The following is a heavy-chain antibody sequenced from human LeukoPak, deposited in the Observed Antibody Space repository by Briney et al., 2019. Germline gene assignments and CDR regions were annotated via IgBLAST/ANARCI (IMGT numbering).Heavy chain of an antibody. CDR3: ARDGTNSRIAVAYDAFDI. CDR2: ISSSGSTI. D-gene: IGHD6-19*01. Sequence: GGSLRLSCAASGFTFSSYEMNWVRQAPGKGLEWVSYISSSGSTIYYADSVKGRFTISRDNPKNSLYLQMNSLRAEDTAVYYCARDGTNSRIAVAYDAFDIWGQGTMVTVSS. CDR1: GFTFSSYE. V-gene: IGHV3-48*03. J-gene: IGHJ3*02.